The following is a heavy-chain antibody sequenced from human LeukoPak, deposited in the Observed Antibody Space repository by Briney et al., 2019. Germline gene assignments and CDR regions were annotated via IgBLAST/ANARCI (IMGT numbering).Heavy chain of an antibody. D-gene: IGHD3-22*01. J-gene: IGHJ4*02. CDR2: IKSKTDGGTT. V-gene: IGHV3-15*01. Sequence: GGSLRLSCAASGFTFSSYGMSWVRQAPGKGLEWVGRIKSKTDGGTTDYAGPVKGRFTISRDDSKNTLYLQMNSLKTEDTAVYYCTTEFGVTMIVVVTTDYWGQGTLVTVSS. CDR3: TTEFGVTMIVVVTTDY. CDR1: GFTFSSYG.